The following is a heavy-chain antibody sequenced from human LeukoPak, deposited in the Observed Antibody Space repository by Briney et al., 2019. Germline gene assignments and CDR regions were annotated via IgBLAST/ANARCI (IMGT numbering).Heavy chain of an antibody. Sequence: GGSLRLSCAASGFTVTDNYMNWVRQSSGKGLEWVSVIYSGGSTYYADSVKGGFTISRDNSKNTLYLQMNSLRAEDTAVYYCARERFPYYYYGMDVWGQGTTVTVSS. CDR1: GFTVTDNY. D-gene: IGHD3-10*01. CDR2: IYSGGST. V-gene: IGHV3-53*01. CDR3: ARERFPYYYYGMDV. J-gene: IGHJ6*02.